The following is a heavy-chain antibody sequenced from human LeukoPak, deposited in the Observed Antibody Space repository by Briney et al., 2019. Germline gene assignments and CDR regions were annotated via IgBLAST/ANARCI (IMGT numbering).Heavy chain of an antibody. CDR2: INPSGGST. D-gene: IGHD1-1*01. Sequence: GASVKVSCKTFGYTFTSYYVHWVRQAPGQGLEWMGIINPSGGSTTYAQKFQGRLTMTSDTSTSTVYMELSSLRSEDTAVYYCARAGNNWSFDYWGQGTLVTVSS. V-gene: IGHV1-46*01. J-gene: IGHJ4*02. CDR3: ARAGNNWSFDY. CDR1: GYTFTSYY.